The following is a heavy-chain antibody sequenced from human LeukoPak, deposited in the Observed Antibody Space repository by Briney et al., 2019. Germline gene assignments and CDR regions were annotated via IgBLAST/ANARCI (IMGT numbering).Heavy chain of an antibody. CDR1: GGSISSYY. V-gene: IGHV4-59*01. CDR2: IYYSGST. CDR3: ARDQGSNYWRGFDP. J-gene: IGHJ5*02. Sequence: SETLSLTCTVPGGSISSYYWSWIRQPTGKGLEWIGYIYYSGSTNYNPSLKSRVTISVDTSKNQFSLKLSSVTAADTAVYYCARDQGSNYWRGFDPWGQGTLVTVSS. D-gene: IGHD4-11*01.